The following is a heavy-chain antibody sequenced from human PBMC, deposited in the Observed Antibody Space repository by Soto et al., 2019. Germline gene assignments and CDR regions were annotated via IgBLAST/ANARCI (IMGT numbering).Heavy chain of an antibody. J-gene: IGHJ4*02. CDR1: GGTFSSYA. CDR2: IIPIFGTA. D-gene: IGHD2-2*01. CDR3: ARANPNYGSSTSCYFY. V-gene: IGHV1-69*06. Sequence: QVQLVQSGAEVKKPGSSVKVSCKASGGTFSSYAISWVRQAPGQGLEWMGGIIPIFGTANYAQKFQGRVTITADKPTSTAYTELSSLRSEDTAVHYCARANPNYGSSTSCYFYWGQGTLVTVSS.